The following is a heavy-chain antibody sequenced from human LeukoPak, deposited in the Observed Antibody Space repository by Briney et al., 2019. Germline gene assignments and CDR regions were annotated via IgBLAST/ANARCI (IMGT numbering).Heavy chain of an antibody. CDR2: IRNKANNHAT. J-gene: IGHJ5*01. Sequence: GGSLRLSCAASGFSFSDSAIHWVRQAPGKGLEWLGRIRNKANNHATVYAASVIGRFTISRDDSENTAYLQMNSLKIEDTAVYYCARHGYSGSYCDSWGQGTLVTVSS. D-gene: IGHD1-26*01. V-gene: IGHV3-73*01. CDR3: ARHGYSGSYCDS. CDR1: GFSFSDSA.